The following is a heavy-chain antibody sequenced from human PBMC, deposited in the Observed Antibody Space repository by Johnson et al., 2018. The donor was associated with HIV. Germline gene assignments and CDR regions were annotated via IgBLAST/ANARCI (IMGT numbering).Heavy chain of an antibody. D-gene: IGHD3-16*01. J-gene: IGHJ3*02. Sequence: VQLVESGGGVVRPGGSLRLSCAASGFTFDDYGMSWVRQAPGKGLEWVSIIYSGGSTYYTRSVKGRFTISRDNSKNMLFLQMNSLGPEDTAVYYCAKPPSMGADAFDIWGQGTMVTVSS. V-gene: IGHV3-66*02. CDR3: AKPPSMGADAFDI. CDR2: IYSGGST. CDR1: GFTFDDYG.